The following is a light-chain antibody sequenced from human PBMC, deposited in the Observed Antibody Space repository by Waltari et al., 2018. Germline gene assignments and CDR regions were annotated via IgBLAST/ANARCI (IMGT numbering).Light chain of an antibody. CDR3: QQYNNWPPWT. CDR2: GAS. V-gene: IGKV3-15*01. CDR1: QSVSSN. J-gene: IGKJ1*01. Sequence: EIVMTQSPATLSVSPGERATLSCRASQSVSSNLAWYQQKPGQAPRLLIYGASTRATGIPAMFSGSGFGTEFTLTISSLQSEDFAVYYCQQYNNWPPWTFGQGTKVEIK.